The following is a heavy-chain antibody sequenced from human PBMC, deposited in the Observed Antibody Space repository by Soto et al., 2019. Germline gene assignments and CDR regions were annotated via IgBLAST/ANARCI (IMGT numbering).Heavy chain of an antibody. CDR3: AKGGQGDFDFWSGYYLDY. CDR1: GFTFSSYA. Sequence: EVQLLESGGGLVQPGGSLRLSCAASGFTFSSYAMSWVRQAPGKGLEWVSGISGSGTSTHYADSVKGRFTISRDNSKNPLYLQMNSLRTEDTAVYYCAKGGQGDFDFWSGYYLDYWGQGALVIVSS. CDR2: ISGSGTST. J-gene: IGHJ4*02. V-gene: IGHV3-23*01. D-gene: IGHD3-3*01.